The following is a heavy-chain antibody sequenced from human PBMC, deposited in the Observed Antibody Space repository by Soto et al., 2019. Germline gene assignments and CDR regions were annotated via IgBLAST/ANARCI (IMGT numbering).Heavy chain of an antibody. J-gene: IGHJ4*02. Sequence: QVQLQQWGAGLLKPSETLSLTCAVYGGSFSGYYWSWIRQPPGKGLEWIGEINHSGSTNYNPSLKRRVTLSVDTSKNQFSLKLSSVTAADTAVYYCASSGSYFIDYWGQGTLVTVSS. CDR2: INHSGST. CDR1: GGSFSGYY. V-gene: IGHV4-34*01. D-gene: IGHD1-26*01. CDR3: ASSGSYFIDY.